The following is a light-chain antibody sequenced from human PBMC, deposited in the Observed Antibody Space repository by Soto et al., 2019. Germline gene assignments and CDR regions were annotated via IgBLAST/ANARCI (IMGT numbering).Light chain of an antibody. CDR2: LGS. V-gene: IGKV2-28*01. Sequence: DIVMNQSPLSLPVTPGEPASISCRSSQSLLHSTGRYYLDWYLQKPGQSPQLLIYLGSHRASGVPDRFSGSGSGTDFTLTISRVEAEDVGIYYCIQALQTPFTFGGGTRVEIK. CDR3: IQALQTPFT. J-gene: IGKJ4*01. CDR1: QSLLHSTGRYY.